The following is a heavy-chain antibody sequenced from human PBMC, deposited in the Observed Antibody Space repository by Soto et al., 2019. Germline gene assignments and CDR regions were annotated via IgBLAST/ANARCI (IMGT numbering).Heavy chain of an antibody. CDR3: ARVRIVGAREIDF. CDR1: GYTFNRHG. CDR2: ISGYNGDI. J-gene: IGHJ4*02. V-gene: IGHV1-18*04. Sequence: QVHLVQSGGEVKKPGASVKVSCKASGYTFNRHGITWVRQAPGQGLEWMGWISGYNGDINYAQKFQGRVTLSSDTLPSTVYLELKSLRFDDTAVYYCARVRIVGAREIDFWGQGTLVTVSS. D-gene: IGHD1-26*01.